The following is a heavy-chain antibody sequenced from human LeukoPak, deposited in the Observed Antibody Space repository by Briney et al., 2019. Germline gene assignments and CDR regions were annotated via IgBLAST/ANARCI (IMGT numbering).Heavy chain of an antibody. V-gene: IGHV5-51*01. Sequence: GASLKISCQGSGYSLTSYWIGWLRQMPGEGLEWMGIIYPGDSDTRYSPSFQGQVTMSVDKSISTAYLQWSSLKASDTAMYYCATSCSSSTCYDSWGQGTLVTVSS. CDR3: ATSCSSSTCYDS. J-gene: IGHJ4*02. D-gene: IGHD2-15*01. CDR2: IYPGDSDT. CDR1: GYSLTSYW.